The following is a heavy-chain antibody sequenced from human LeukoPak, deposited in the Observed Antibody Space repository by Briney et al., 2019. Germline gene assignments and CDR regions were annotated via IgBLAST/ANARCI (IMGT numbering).Heavy chain of an antibody. CDR2: ISAYNGNT. CDR3: ARDSGERGSGSYLIAY. CDR1: GYTFTSYG. Sequence: GASVKVSCKASGYTFTSYGISWVRQAPGQGLEWMGWISAYNGNTNYAQKLQGRVTMTTDTSTSTAYMELRSLRSADTAVYYCARDSGERGSGSYLIAYWGQGTLVTVSS. D-gene: IGHD3-10*01. J-gene: IGHJ4*02. V-gene: IGHV1-18*01.